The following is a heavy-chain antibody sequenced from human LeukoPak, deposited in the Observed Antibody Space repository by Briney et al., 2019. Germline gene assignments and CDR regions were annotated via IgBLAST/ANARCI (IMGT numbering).Heavy chain of an antibody. CDR1: GYTFTSYG. D-gene: IGHD2-2*01. CDR3: AREEEAPAGDRSGMDV. J-gene: IGHJ6*02. CDR2: ISAYNGNT. V-gene: IGHV1-18*01. Sequence: ASVKVSCKASGYTFTSYGISWVRQAPGQGLEWMGWISAYNGNTNYAQKLQGRVTMTTDTSTSTAHMELRSLRSDDTAVYYCAREEEAPAGDRSGMDVWGQGTTVTVSS.